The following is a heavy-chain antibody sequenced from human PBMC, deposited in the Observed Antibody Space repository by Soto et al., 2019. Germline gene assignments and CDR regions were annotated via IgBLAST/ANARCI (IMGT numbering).Heavy chain of an antibody. V-gene: IGHV4-4*02. Sequence: SETLSLTCAFSGVSISSSNWWRWVREPPGKGLEWIGEIYHSGSTNYNPSLKSRVTISVDKSKNQFSLKLSSVTAADTAVYYCARVNLDTTVTTEWFDPWGQGTLV. D-gene: IGHD4-17*01. CDR2: IYHSGST. CDR3: ARVNLDTTVTTEWFDP. CDR1: GVSISSSNW. J-gene: IGHJ5*02.